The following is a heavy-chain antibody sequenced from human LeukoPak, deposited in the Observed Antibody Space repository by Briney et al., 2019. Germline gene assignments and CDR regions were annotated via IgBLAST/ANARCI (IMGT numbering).Heavy chain of an antibody. CDR3: ARMYYDILTGYYNNWIDP. Sequence: PSETLFLTCTVSGGSIGSSSYYWGWIRQPPGKGLEWIGSIYYSGSTYYNPSLKSRVTISVDTSKNQFSLKLSSVTAADTAVYYCARMYYDILTGYYNNWIDPWGQGTLVTVSS. J-gene: IGHJ5*02. V-gene: IGHV4-39*07. CDR1: GGSIGSSSYY. CDR2: IYYSGST. D-gene: IGHD3-9*01.